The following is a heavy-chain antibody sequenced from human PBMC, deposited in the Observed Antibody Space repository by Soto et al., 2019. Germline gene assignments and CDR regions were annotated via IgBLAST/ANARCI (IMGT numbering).Heavy chain of an antibody. V-gene: IGHV3-74*01. Sequence: PVGSLRLSCAASGFTFSRYWMHWVRQAPGKGLVWVSRIDSYGSATSQVDSVEGRFTISRDNAKNTLYLQTNSLRAEDTAVYFCARGWVEGLSRQPPTDYWGQGTLVTVSS. CDR2: IDSYGSAT. CDR1: GFTFSRYW. J-gene: IGHJ4*02. CDR3: ARGWVEGLSRQPPTDY. D-gene: IGHD3-3*01.